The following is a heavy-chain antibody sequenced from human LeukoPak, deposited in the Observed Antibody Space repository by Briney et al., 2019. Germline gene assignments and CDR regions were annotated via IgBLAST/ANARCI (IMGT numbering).Heavy chain of an antibody. CDR3: TSWGFHTLTGHGLDY. CDR1: GGSLINHY. CDR2: VYYTGTT. Sequence: SETLSLTCSVSGGSLINHYWTWIRQPPGQRQEWIAYVYYTGTTYYNPSLRSRVSISVDMSRNQFSLKLSSVTAADTAVYYCTSWGFHTLTGHGLDYWGRGTLVTVSS. D-gene: IGHD3-9*01. J-gene: IGHJ4*02. V-gene: IGHV4-59*11.